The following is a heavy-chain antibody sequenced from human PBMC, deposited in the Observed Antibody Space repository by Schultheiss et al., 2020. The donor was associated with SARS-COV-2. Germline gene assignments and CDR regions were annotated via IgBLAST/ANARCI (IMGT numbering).Heavy chain of an antibody. J-gene: IGHJ4*02. CDR2: IKSKTDGGTT. CDR3: TTDRFHAADY. CDR1: GFTFSNAW. D-gene: IGHD3-10*01. V-gene: IGHV3-15*01. Sequence: GESLKISCAASGFTFSNAWMSWVRQAPGKGLEWVGRIKSKTDGGTTDYAAPVKGRFTISRDDSKNTLYLQMNSLKTEDTAVYYCTTDRFHAADYWGQGTLVTVSS.